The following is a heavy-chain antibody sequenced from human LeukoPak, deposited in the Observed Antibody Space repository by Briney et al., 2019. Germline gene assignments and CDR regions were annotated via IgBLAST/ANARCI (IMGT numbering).Heavy chain of an antibody. CDR1: GFTFSDYS. D-gene: IGHD3-10*01. Sequence: GGSLRLSCAASGFTFSDYSMSWIRQAPGKGLEWVSYITSGDTAIYYADSVKGRFTISRDSAKNSLFLQMNSLRAEDTAVYYCARSGGNSPVDYWGQGTLVTFSS. J-gene: IGHJ4*02. CDR2: ITSGDTAI. V-gene: IGHV3-11*01. CDR3: ARSGGNSPVDY.